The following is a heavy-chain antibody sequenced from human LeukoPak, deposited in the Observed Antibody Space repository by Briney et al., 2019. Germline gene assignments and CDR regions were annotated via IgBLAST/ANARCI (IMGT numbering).Heavy chain of an antibody. CDR2: MNPNNGNT. J-gene: IGHJ4*02. CDR3: AKTRPLDSSSWSHGDY. V-gene: IGHV1-8*01. Sequence: ASVKVSCKASGFTFTSYDINWVRQASGQGLEWMGWMNPNNGNTGYAQKFQGRVTMTRDTSISTAYMELRGLRSEDTAVYYCAKTRPLDSSSWSHGDYWGQGTLVTVSS. CDR1: GFTFTSYD. D-gene: IGHD6-13*01.